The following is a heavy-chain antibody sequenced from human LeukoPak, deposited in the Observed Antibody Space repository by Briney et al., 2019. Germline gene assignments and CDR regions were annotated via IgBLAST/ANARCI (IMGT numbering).Heavy chain of an antibody. Sequence: PGGSLRLSCAASGFTFSDYYMSWIRQAPGKGLEWVSGINWNGGSTGYADSVKGRFTISRDNAKNSLYLQMNSLRAEDTALYYCARGLELPPDWFDPWGQGTLVTVSS. J-gene: IGHJ5*02. CDR3: ARGLELPPDWFDP. CDR1: GFTFSDYY. V-gene: IGHV3-20*04. CDR2: INWNGGST. D-gene: IGHD1-7*01.